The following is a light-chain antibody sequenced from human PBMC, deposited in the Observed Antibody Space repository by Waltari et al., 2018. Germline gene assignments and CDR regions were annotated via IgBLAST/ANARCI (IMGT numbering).Light chain of an antibody. CDR2: AAS. Sequence: DIQMTQSPSSLSASVGDRVTITCRASQSISSYLNWYQQKPVKAPKLLIYAASSLQSGVPSRFSGSGSGTDFTLTISILQPEDFATYYCQQSYSTPRDTFGPGTKVDIK. CDR1: QSISSY. V-gene: IGKV1-39*01. J-gene: IGKJ3*01. CDR3: QQSYSTPRDT.